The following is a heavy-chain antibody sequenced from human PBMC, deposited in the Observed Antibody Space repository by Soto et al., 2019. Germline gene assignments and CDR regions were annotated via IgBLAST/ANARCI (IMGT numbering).Heavy chain of an antibody. V-gene: IGHV1-46*01. J-gene: IGHJ4*02. D-gene: IGHD6-13*01. CDR1: GYAFINYY. CDR3: ARDSAAGDY. Sequence: QVQLVQSGAEVKKPGASVKLSCKASGYAFINYYIHWVRQAPGQGLEWMGIFNPTSGSTNYAQKFQGRVTLTMDTSTRTVYMELSSLRFDDTAVYYCARDSAAGDYWGQGTLVTVSS. CDR2: FNPTSGST.